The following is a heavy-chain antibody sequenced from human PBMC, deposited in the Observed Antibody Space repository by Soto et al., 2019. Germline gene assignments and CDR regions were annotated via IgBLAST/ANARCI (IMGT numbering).Heavy chain of an antibody. V-gene: IGHV1-69*06. CDR2: IIPIFGAP. CDR1: GGSFSSYA. Sequence: QVQLVQSGAEVKKPGSSVKVSCKASGGSFSSYAISWVRQAPVQGLEWMGGIIPIFGAPTYAQKFQGRVTIIAAKSTSTAYMELSSLRSEDTALYYCARAGPVSGNHAFDIWGQGTLVTGSS. CDR3: ARAGPVSGNHAFDI. J-gene: IGHJ3*02. D-gene: IGHD6-19*01.